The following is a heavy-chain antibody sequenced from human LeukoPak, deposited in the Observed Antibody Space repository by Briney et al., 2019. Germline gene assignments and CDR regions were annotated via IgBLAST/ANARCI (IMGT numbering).Heavy chain of an antibody. CDR2: IYYSGST. CDR3: ARSFPGCSSTSCPREYYYYYYGMDV. D-gene: IGHD2-2*01. CDR1: GGSISTYY. V-gene: IGHV4-59*01. J-gene: IGHJ6*02. Sequence: SETLSLTCTVSGGSISTYYGNWIRQAPGKGLEWIGYIYYSGSTNYNPSLKSRVTISVDTSKNQFSLKLSSVTAADTAVYYCARSFPGCSSTSCPREYYYYYYGMDVWGQGTTVTVSS.